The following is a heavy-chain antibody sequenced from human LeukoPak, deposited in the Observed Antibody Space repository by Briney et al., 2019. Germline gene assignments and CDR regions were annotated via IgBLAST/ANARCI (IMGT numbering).Heavy chain of an antibody. D-gene: IGHD3-22*01. V-gene: IGHV3-30*02. CDR3: ARDYYDSSGYYGLDY. Sequence: GGSLRLSCAASGFTFSSYGMHWVRQAPSKGLEGVAFIRYDGSNKYYADSVKGRFTISRDNSKNTLYLQMNSLRAEDTAVYYCARDYYDSSGYYGLDYWGQGTLVTVSS. J-gene: IGHJ4*02. CDR1: GFTFSSYG. CDR2: IRYDGSNK.